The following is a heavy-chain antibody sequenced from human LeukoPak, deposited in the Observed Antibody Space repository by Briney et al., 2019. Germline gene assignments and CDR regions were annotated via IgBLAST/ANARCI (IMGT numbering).Heavy chain of an antibody. CDR3: ARQEWDSSAWYYFDY. V-gene: IGHV4-39*01. D-gene: IGHD6-19*01. Sequence: SETLSLTCTVSGGSISSRSYYWGWIRQPPGKGLEWIGSIYNSESTYYNPSLKSRVTISVDTSNNQFSLKLTSVTATDTAVYYCARQEWDSSAWYYFDYWGQGTLVTVSS. J-gene: IGHJ4*02. CDR2: IYNSEST. CDR1: GGSISSRSYY.